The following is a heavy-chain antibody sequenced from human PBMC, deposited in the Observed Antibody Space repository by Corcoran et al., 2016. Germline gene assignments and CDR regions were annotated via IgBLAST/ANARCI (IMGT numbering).Heavy chain of an antibody. D-gene: IGHD2-8*01. Sequence: QVQLLQSGPGLVKPSQTLSLTCAISGDSVSSNSAAWNWIRQSPSRGLEWLGRTYYRSKWYNDYAVSVKSRITINPDTSKNQFSLQLNSVTPEDTAVYYCARGSSFKPIVLMVSFDYWGQGTLVTVSS. V-gene: IGHV6-1*01. CDR2: TYYRSKWYN. CDR1: GDSVSSNSAA. J-gene: IGHJ4*02. CDR3: ARGSSFKPIVLMVSFDY.